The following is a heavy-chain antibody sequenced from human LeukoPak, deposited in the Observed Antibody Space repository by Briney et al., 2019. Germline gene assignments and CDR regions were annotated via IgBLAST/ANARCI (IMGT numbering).Heavy chain of an antibody. Sequence: ASVRVSCKASGYTFTGYYMHWVRQAPGQGLEWMGWINPNSGGTNYAQKFQGRVTMTRDTSISTAYMELSRLRSDDTAVYYCAREEAEYYGSGSYLQNYYFDYWGQGTLVTVSS. CDR2: INPNSGGT. V-gene: IGHV1-2*02. CDR1: GYTFTGYY. J-gene: IGHJ4*02. D-gene: IGHD3-10*01. CDR3: AREEAEYYGSGSYLQNYYFDY.